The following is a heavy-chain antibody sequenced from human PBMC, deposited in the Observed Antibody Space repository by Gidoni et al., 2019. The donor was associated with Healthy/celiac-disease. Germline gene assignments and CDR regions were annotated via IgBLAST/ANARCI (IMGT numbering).Heavy chain of an antibody. J-gene: IGHJ3*02. V-gene: IGHV3-53*01. CDR1: GFTVSRNY. D-gene: IGHD2-2*01. CDR2: IYSGGST. CDR3: ATNVVPAAMGGIGAFDI. Sequence: EVQLVESGGGLIQPGGSLRLSCAASGFTVSRNYMSWVRQAPGKGLEWVSVIYSGGSTYYADSVKGRFTISRDNSKNTLYLQMNSLRAEDTAVYYCATNVVPAAMGGIGAFDIWGQGTMVTVSS.